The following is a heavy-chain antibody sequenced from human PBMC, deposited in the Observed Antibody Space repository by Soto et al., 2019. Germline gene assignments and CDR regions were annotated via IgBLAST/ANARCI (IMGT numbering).Heavy chain of an antibody. Sequence: GGSLRLSCAASGFTFDDYAMHWVRQAPGKGLEWVSGISWNSGSIGYADSVKGRFTISRDNAKNSLYLQMNSLRAEDTALYYCAKAHSSSSYAFDIWGQGTMVTVSS. V-gene: IGHV3-9*01. J-gene: IGHJ3*02. D-gene: IGHD6-6*01. CDR2: ISWNSGSI. CDR1: GFTFDDYA. CDR3: AKAHSSSSYAFDI.